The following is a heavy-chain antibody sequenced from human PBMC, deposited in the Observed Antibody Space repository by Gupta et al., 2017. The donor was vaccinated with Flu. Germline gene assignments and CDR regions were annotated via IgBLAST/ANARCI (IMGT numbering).Heavy chain of an antibody. D-gene: IGHD3-9*01. J-gene: IGHJ6*03. Sequence: QPQLLQSGGNLVRPGGSVSLSCVASGFTFRDNFMTWIRQAPGNGLGGLAYITSSGGTVFYADSVKGRFTVSRDNGKNSLYLEMGSLRADDTATYYCARDRRDLDKGYYYYYMDVWGKGATVTVSS. CDR3: ARDRRDLDKGYYYYYMDV. V-gene: IGHV3-11*01. CDR2: ITSSGGTV. CDR1: GFTFRDNF.